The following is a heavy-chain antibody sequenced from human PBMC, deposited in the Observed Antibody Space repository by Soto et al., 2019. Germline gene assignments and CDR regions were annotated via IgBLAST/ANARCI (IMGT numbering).Heavy chain of an antibody. J-gene: IGHJ4*02. CDR3: ARASRNYYDSSGYLYYFDY. CDR1: GFTFCSNY. V-gene: IGHV3-66*01. Sequence: GGSLRLSCAASGFTFCSNYMSWVRQDPGKGLEWVSVIYSGGSTYYADSVKGRFTISRDNSKNTLYLQMNSLRAEDTAVYYCARASRNYYDSSGYLYYFDYWGQGTLVTVSS. CDR2: IYSGGST. D-gene: IGHD3-22*01.